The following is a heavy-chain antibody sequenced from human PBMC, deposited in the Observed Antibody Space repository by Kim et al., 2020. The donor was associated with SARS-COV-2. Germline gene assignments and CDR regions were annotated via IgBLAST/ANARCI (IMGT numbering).Heavy chain of an antibody. Sequence: KGRFTISGDNSKNTLYLQMNSLRAEDTAVYYCASRGGDTAMGYYYYGMDVWGQGTTVTVSS. D-gene: IGHD5-18*01. CDR3: ASRGGDTAMGYYYYGMDV. J-gene: IGHJ6*02. V-gene: IGHV3-23*01.